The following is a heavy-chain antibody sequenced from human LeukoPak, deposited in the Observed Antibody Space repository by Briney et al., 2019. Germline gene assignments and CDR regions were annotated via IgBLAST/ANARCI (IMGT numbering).Heavy chain of an antibody. J-gene: IGHJ4*02. CDR1: GGSFSGYY. D-gene: IGHD3-10*01. Sequence: PSETLSLTCAVYGGSFSGYYWSWIRQPPGKGLEWIGEINHSGSTNYNPSLKSRVTISVDTSKNQFSLKLSSVTAADTAVYYCARHPRPPPVYGSGSYLRWYFDYWGQGTLVTVSS. CDR2: INHSGST. CDR3: ARHPRPPPVYGSGSYLRWYFDY. V-gene: IGHV4-34*01.